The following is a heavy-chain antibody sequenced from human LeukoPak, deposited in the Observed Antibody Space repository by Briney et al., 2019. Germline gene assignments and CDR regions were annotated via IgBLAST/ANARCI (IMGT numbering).Heavy chain of an antibody. CDR3: ARAMLRSTYYYDSSGYYYGDYFDC. CDR2: IIPIFGTA. CDR1: GGTFSSYA. Sequence: ASVKVSCKASGGTFSSYAISWVRQAPGQGLEWMGGIIPIFGTANYTQKFQGRVTITADESTSTAYMELSSLRSEDTAVYYCARAMLRSTYYYDSSGYYYGDYFDCWGQGTLVTVSS. V-gene: IGHV1-69*13. D-gene: IGHD3-22*01. J-gene: IGHJ4*02.